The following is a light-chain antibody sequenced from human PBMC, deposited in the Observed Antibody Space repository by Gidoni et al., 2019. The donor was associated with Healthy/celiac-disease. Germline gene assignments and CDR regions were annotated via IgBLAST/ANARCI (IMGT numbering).Light chain of an antibody. CDR3: SSYTSSCSVV. CDR1: SSDVGGDNY. Sequence: QSALTQPASASGSPGQSITISGTGTSSDVGGDNYVSWNQQHPGNAPKLMSYEFSNRPSGVSNRFSGSKSGSTASLTISGLQAEDEADYSCSSYTSSCSVVFGGGTKLTVL. J-gene: IGLJ2*01. CDR2: EFS. V-gene: IGLV2-14*01.